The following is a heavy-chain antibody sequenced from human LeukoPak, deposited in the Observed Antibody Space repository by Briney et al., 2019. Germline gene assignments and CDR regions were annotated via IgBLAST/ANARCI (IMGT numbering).Heavy chain of an antibody. Sequence: SETLSLTCTVSGGSISTYYWSLIRQPAGKGLEWIGRIYASGNTNYSPSLKSRVTMSLDTSKNQFSLRLTSVTAADTAVYYCAREYSSSSGKNAFDVWGQGTMVTVSS. CDR2: IYASGNT. V-gene: IGHV4-4*07. J-gene: IGHJ3*01. D-gene: IGHD6-6*01. CDR3: AREYSSSSGKNAFDV. CDR1: GGSISTYY.